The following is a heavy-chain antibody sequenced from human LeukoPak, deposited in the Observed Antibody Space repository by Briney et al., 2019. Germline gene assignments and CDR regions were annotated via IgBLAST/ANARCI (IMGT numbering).Heavy chain of an antibody. CDR2: VDGGGGGT. V-gene: IGHV3-23*01. J-gene: IGHJ4*02. D-gene: IGHD6-13*01. CDR1: GFTFGDYA. Sequence: GGSLRLSCTASGFTFGDYAMTWVRQAPGRGLEWVSSVDGGGGGTYYADSVKGRFTISSDNSKDTLYLQMNGLRAEDTAVYFCAKQSAGSAAWYSLHYDFWGQGTLVTVSS. CDR3: AKQSAGSAAWYSLHYDF.